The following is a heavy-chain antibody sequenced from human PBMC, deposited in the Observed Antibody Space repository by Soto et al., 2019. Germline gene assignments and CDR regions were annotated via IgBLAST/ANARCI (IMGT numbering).Heavy chain of an antibody. CDR3: ARGQDIAPTFYYYYAMDV. Sequence: QVQLQQWGAGLLKPSETLSLTCAVYGGSFSGYYWSWIRQPPGKGLEWIGEINHSGRTNYNPSLESRVTISVDTSKNQFSLKLSSVTAADTAVYYCARGQDIAPTFYYYYAMDVWGQGTTVTVSS. D-gene: IGHD5-12*01. V-gene: IGHV4-34*01. J-gene: IGHJ6*02. CDR1: GGSFSGYY. CDR2: INHSGRT.